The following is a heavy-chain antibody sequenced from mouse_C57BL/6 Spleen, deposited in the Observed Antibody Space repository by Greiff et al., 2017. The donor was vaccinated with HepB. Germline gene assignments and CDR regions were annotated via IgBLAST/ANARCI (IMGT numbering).Heavy chain of an antibody. CDR3: ARGDGYYAFDY. CDR2: IYPGDGDT. V-gene: IGHV1-82*01. D-gene: IGHD2-3*01. Sequence: VQLKQSGPELVKPGASVKISCKASGYAFSSSWMNWVKQRPGKGLEWIGRIYPGDGDTNYNGKFKGKATLTADKSSSTAYMQLSSLTSEDSAVYFCARGDGYYAFDYWGQGTTLTVSS. J-gene: IGHJ2*01. CDR1: GYAFSSSW.